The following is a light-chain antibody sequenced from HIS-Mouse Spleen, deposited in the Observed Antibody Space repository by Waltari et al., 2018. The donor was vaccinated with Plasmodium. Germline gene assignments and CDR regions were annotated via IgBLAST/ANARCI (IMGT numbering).Light chain of an antibody. CDR1: QSISSY. V-gene: IGKV1-39*01. CDR3: QQNYNTWT. Sequence: DIQMTQSPSSLSASVRDRLTITCRASQSISSYLNWYQQKPGKAPKLLIYAASSLQSGVPSRFSGSGSGTDFTLTISSLQPEDFATYYCQQNYNTWTFGQGTKVEIK. CDR2: AAS. J-gene: IGKJ1*01.